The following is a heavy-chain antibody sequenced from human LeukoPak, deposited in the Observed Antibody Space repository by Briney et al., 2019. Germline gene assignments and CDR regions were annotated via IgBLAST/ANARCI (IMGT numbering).Heavy chain of an antibody. CDR2: INPNSGDT. CDR1: AYTFTGYY. CDR3: ARDRPPGYSSSLTFDY. V-gene: IGHV1-2*02. D-gene: IGHD6-6*01. J-gene: IGHJ4*02. Sequence: ASVTVSCKASAYTFTGYYLHWVRQAPGQGLEWMGWINPNSGDTNYAQTFQGRVTMTRDTSISTAYMELSRLKSDDTAVYYCARDRPPGYSSSLTFDYWGQGTLVTVSS.